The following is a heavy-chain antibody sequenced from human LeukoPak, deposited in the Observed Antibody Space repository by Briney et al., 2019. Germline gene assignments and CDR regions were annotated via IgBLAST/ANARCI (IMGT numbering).Heavy chain of an antibody. V-gene: IGHV1-69*13. CDR3: ASVFRQLGA. CDR2: IIPIFGTA. D-gene: IGHD6-13*01. CDR1: GYTFTSYG. J-gene: IGHJ5*02. Sequence: GASVKVSCKASGYTFTSYGISWVRQAPGQGLEWMGGIIPIFGTANYAQKFQGRVTITADESTSTAYMELSSLRSEDTAVYYCASVFRQLGAWGQGTLVTVSS.